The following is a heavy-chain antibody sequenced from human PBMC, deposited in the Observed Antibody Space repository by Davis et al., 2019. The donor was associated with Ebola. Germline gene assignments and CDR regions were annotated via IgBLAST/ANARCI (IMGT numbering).Heavy chain of an antibody. D-gene: IGHD1-7*01. Sequence: MPSETLSLTCTVSGGSISSSSYYWGWIRQPPGKGLEWIGSIYHSGSTNYNPSLKSRVTISVDKSKNQFSLKLSSVTAADTAVYYCASYNWNYGAFDYWGQGTLVTVSS. CDR2: IYHSGST. J-gene: IGHJ4*02. CDR1: GGSISSSSYY. CDR3: ASYNWNYGAFDY. V-gene: IGHV4-39*07.